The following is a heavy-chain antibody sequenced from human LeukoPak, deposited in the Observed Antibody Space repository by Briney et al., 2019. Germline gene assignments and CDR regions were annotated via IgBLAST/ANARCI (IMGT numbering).Heavy chain of an antibody. J-gene: IGHJ4*02. CDR1: GGSISSGGYN. V-gene: IGHV4-31*03. CDR3: ARDIPPYHEIDY. Sequence: SQTLSLTCTVSGGSISSGGYNWSWIRQHPGKGLEWIGYIYYSGSTYYNPSLKSRVTISVDTSKNQFSLKLSSVTAADTAVYYCARDIPPYHEIDYWGQGTLVTVSS. CDR2: IYYSGST. D-gene: IGHD1-14*01.